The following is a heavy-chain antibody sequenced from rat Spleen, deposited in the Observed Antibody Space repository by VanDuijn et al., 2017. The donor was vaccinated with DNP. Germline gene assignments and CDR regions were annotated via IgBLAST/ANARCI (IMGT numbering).Heavy chain of an antibody. Sequence: EVQLVESGGGVVQPGNSLKLSCAASGFTFSDSAMAWVRQTPTKGLDWVASISTSGGRTYHRDSVKGRFTVSRDNARGTLYLQMDSLRSDDTATYYCARQHRWSYYFDYWGQGVMVTVSS. V-gene: IGHV5S23*01. J-gene: IGHJ2*01. CDR2: ISTSGGRT. CDR3: ARQHRWSYYFDY. CDR1: GFTFSDSA. D-gene: IGHD1-1*01.